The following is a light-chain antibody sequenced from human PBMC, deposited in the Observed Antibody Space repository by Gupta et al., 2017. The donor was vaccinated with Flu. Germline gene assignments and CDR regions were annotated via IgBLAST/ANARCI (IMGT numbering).Light chain of an antibody. CDR3: AAWDVSLNGHYV. V-gene: IGLV1-44*01. J-gene: IGLJ1*01. CDR2: GNL. CDR1: SSNIGRYT. Sequence: QSVLAQPPSASGTPGQRVTISCSGSSSNIGRYTVNWYQQFPGPATELSIDGNLQRPSGFPVRFSGSKSGTSASLAISGLQSEDEADYYWAAWDVSLNGHYVFGTGTEVTVL.